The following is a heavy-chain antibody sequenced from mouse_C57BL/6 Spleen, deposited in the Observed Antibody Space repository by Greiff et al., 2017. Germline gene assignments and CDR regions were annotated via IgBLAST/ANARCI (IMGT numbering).Heavy chain of an antibody. CDR3: ARGGDYEYYYAMDY. J-gene: IGHJ4*01. V-gene: IGHV1-26*01. Sequence: VQLQQSGPELVKPGASVKISCKASGYTFTDYYMNWVKQSHGQSLEWIGDVNPNNGGTSYNQKFKGKATLTVDKSSSTAYMELRSLTSEDSAVYYCARGGDYEYYYAMDYWGQGTSVTVSS. CDR1: GYTFTDYY. CDR2: VNPNNGGT. D-gene: IGHD2-4*01.